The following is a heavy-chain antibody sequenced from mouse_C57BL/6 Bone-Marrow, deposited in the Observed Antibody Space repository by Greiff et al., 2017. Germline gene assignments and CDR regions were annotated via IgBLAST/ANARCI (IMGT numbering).Heavy chain of an antibody. V-gene: IGHV5-4*01. CDR2: ISDGGSYT. Sequence: EVQVVESGGGLVKPGGSLKLSCAASGFTFSSYAMSWVRQTPEKRLEWVATISDGGSYTYYPDNAKNNLYLQMSHLKSEDTAMYYCARGGKSYDAMDYWGQGTSVTVFS. J-gene: IGHJ4*01. CDR3: ARGGKSYDAMDY. CDR1: GFTFSSYA.